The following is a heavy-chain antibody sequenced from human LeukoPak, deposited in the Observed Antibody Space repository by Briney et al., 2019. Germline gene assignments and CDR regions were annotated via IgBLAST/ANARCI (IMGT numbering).Heavy chain of an antibody. CDR2: IYPGASDT. Sequence: GESLKISCKGSGYSFTSYWIGWVRQMPGKGLEWKGIIYPGASDTRYSPSFQGQVSISADKSISTAYLQWSSLKASDTAMYYCARPSGSYLNKNYFDYWGQGTLVTVSS. V-gene: IGHV5-51*01. CDR3: ARPSGSYLNKNYFDY. D-gene: IGHD1-26*01. J-gene: IGHJ4*02. CDR1: GYSFTSYW.